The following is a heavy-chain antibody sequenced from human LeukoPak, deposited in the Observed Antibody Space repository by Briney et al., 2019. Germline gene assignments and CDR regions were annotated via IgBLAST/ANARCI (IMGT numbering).Heavy chain of an antibody. CDR3: ARHKHYYDSSGFGY. Sequence: SETLSLTCTVSGGSISSYYWSWIRQPPGKGLEWIGYIYYSGSTNYNPSLKSRVTISVDTSKDQFSLKLSSVTAADTAVYYCARHKHYYDSSGFGYWGQGTLVTVSS. CDR1: GGSISSYY. V-gene: IGHV4-59*08. J-gene: IGHJ4*02. D-gene: IGHD3-22*01. CDR2: IYYSGST.